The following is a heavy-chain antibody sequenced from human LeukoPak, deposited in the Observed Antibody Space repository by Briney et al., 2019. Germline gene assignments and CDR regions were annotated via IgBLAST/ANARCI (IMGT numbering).Heavy chain of an antibody. V-gene: IGHV3-48*03. CDR3: ARASWTTLSYFDY. J-gene: IGHJ4*02. CDR2: ISSSGGTI. D-gene: IGHD1-1*01. CDR1: GFTFSSYE. Sequence: GGSLRLSCAASGFTFSSYEMSWVRQAPGKGLEWVSYISSSGGTIYYADSVKGRFTISRDNAKNSLYLQMNSLRAEDTAVYYCARASWTTLSYFDYWGQGTLVTVSS.